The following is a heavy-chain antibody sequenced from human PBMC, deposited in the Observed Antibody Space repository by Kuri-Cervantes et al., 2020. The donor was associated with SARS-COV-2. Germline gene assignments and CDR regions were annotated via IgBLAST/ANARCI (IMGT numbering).Heavy chain of an antibody. Sequence: GESLKISCAASGFTFSNYAMNWVRQAPGKGLEWVANIKEDGSQRYYVDSVKGRFTISRDNANSSLYLQMNYLGAGDTALYYCASLGSGKGAIDYWGQGTLVTVSS. V-gene: IGHV3-7*01. CDR1: GFTFSNYA. CDR2: IKEDGSQR. CDR3: ASLGSGKGAIDY. J-gene: IGHJ4*02. D-gene: IGHD6-25*01.